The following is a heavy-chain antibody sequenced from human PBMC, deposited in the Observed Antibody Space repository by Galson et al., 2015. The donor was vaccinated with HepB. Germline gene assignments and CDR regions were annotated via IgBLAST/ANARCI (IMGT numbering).Heavy chain of an antibody. V-gene: IGHV3-21*01. CDR3: ARRSQYSGSYSDFDY. CDR2: ISSSSSYI. D-gene: IGHD1-26*01. CDR1: GFTFSSYS. Sequence: SLRLSCAASGFTFSSYSMNWVRQAPGKGLEWVSSISSSSSYIYYADSVKGRFTISRDNAKNSLYLQMNSLRAEDTAVYYCARRSQYSGSYSDFDYWGQGTLVTVSS. J-gene: IGHJ4*02.